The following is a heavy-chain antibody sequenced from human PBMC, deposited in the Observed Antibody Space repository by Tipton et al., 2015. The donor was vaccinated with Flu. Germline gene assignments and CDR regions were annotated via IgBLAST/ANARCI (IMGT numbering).Heavy chain of an antibody. CDR1: GGSISSSSHY. D-gene: IGHD2-2*01. Sequence: TLSLTCTVSGGSISSSSHYWGWIRQPPGKGLEWIGSIYHSGSTYYNPSLKSRVTISVDTSKNQFSLKLSSVTAADTAVYYCARGDCSSTSCLDYWGQGTLVTVSS. J-gene: IGHJ4*02. CDR3: ARGDCSSTSCLDY. CDR2: IYHSGST. V-gene: IGHV4-39*07.